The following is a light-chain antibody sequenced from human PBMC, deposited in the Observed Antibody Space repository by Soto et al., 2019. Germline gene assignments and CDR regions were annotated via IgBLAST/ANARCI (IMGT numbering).Light chain of an antibody. CDR2: DAS. CDR1: QSVRSN. J-gene: IGKJ1*01. V-gene: IGKV3-15*01. Sequence: EKVMTQSPATLSVSPGERATLSCRASQSVRSNLAWYQQKPGQPPRLLIYDASTRATRIPSRFSGTGSGTEFTLTISSLQSEDFAVYYCQQYDNWPRTFGQGTKVAIK. CDR3: QQYDNWPRT.